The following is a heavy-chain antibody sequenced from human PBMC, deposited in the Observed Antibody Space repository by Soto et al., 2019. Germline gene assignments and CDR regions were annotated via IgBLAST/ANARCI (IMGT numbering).Heavy chain of an antibody. V-gene: IGHV4-59*08. CDR2: IYYRGNT. Sequence: SGTQFLHCILSWGSIGTFYSSWIRQPPGKGLEWIGYIYYRGNTGYNPSLNSRVTISLDTPKYHFSLKLCSVSSAYTGVYYCASSSPFHYWGPGILVTVSS. D-gene: IGHD6-6*01. CDR1: WGSIGTFY. CDR3: ASSSPFHY. J-gene: IGHJ4*02.